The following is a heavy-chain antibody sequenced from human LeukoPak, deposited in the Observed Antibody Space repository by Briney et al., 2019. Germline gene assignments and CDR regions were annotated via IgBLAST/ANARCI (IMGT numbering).Heavy chain of an antibody. V-gene: IGHV5-51*01. CDR2: IFPDSDT. CDR1: GYSFTNSF. CDR3: ARLWARAFDI. Sequence: GESLKISCKGSGYSFTNSFIGWVRQMPGKGLEWMGIIFPDSDTRYSPSFQGQVAFSVDHLISTAYLQWSSLKPSDTAMYYCARLWARAFDIWGQGTMVTVSS. J-gene: IGHJ3*02. D-gene: IGHD3-10*01.